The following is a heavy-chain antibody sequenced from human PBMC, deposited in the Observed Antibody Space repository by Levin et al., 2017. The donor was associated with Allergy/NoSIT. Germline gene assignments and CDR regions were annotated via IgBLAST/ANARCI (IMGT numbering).Heavy chain of an antibody. CDR3: AKDWAILSSSWYNFDY. D-gene: IGHD6-13*01. J-gene: IGHJ4*02. CDR1: GFTFSSYA. Sequence: GESLKISCAASGFTFSSYAMHWVRQSPGKGLEWVAVISFDGTKTYYADSVKGRFTVSRDNSENTLYLQMNSLGVEDTAVYYCAKDWAILSSSWYNFDYWGQGTLVIVSS. CDR2: ISFDGTKT. V-gene: IGHV3-30*18.